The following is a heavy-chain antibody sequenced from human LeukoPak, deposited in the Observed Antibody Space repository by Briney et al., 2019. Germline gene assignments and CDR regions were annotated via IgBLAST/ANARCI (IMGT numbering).Heavy chain of an antibody. CDR1: GGSISSYY. Sequence: PSETLSLTCTVSGGSISSYYWSWIRQPPGKGLEWIGYIYTSGSTNYNPSLKSRVTISVDTSKNQFSLKLSSVTAADTAVYYCARRGYYYGSGSYYNDYYYYYMDVWGKGTTVTVSS. J-gene: IGHJ6*03. V-gene: IGHV4-4*09. D-gene: IGHD3-10*01. CDR2: IYTSGST. CDR3: ARRGYYYGSGSYYNDYYYYYMDV.